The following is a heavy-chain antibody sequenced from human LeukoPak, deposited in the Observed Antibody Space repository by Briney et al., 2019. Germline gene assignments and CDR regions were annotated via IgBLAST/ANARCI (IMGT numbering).Heavy chain of an antibody. D-gene: IGHD4-17*01. J-gene: IGHJ4*02. CDR1: GGTFSSYA. CDR2: IIPIFGTA. V-gene: IGHV1-69*05. CDR3: AGDSPSDYGDRNYFDY. Sequence: SVKVSCKASGGTFSSYAISWVRQAPGQGLEWMGRIIPIFGTANYAQKFQGRVTITTDESTSTAYMELSSLKSEDTAVYYCAGDSPSDYGDRNYFDYWGQGTLVTVSS.